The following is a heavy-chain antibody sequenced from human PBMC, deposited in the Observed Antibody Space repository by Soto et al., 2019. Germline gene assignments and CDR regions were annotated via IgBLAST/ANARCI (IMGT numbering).Heavy chain of an antibody. Sequence: RGESLKISCKGSGYSFTSYWISWVRQMPGKGLEWMGRIDPSDSYTNYSPSFQGHVTISADKSISTAYLQWSSLKASDTAMFYCARLPEGYCSGGSCYNPKGAFDIWGQGTMVTVSS. D-gene: IGHD2-15*01. CDR2: IDPSDSYT. V-gene: IGHV5-10-1*01. CDR3: ARLPEGYCSGGSCYNPKGAFDI. J-gene: IGHJ3*02. CDR1: GYSFTSYW.